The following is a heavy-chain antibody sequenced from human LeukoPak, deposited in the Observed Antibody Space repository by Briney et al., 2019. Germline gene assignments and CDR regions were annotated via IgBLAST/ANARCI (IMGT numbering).Heavy chain of an antibody. Sequence: ASVKVSCKASGGTFSSYAISWVRQAPGQGLEWMGRIIPILGIANYAQKFQGRVTITADKSTSTAYMELSSLRSEDTAVYYCARGLGDMIVVVDLMGFDPWGQGTLVTVSS. J-gene: IGHJ5*02. D-gene: IGHD3-22*01. CDR3: ARGLGDMIVVVDLMGFDP. CDR1: GGTFSSYA. V-gene: IGHV1-69*04. CDR2: IIPILGIA.